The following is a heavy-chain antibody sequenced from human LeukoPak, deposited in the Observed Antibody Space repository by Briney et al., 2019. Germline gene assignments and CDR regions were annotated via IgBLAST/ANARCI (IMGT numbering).Heavy chain of an antibody. CDR1: GFTFSGYS. CDR2: ISTSSYDI. V-gene: IGHV3-21*01. J-gene: IGHJ4*02. Sequence: PGGSLRLSCAASGFTFSGYSMTWVRQAPGKGLEWVSSISTSSYDIYYADSVKGRFTISRDNAKNSLYLQMNSLRAEDTAMYYCAKISHDYGDSADYWGQGTLVTVSS. CDR3: AKISHDYGDSADY. D-gene: IGHD4-17*01.